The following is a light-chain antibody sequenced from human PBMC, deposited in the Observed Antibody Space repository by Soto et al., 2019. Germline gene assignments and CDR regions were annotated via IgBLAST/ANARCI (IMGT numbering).Light chain of an antibody. V-gene: IGLV1-44*01. CDR1: HSNIGSHV. CDR3: AVWDDSLDGWV. CDR2: NNN. J-gene: IGLJ3*02. Sequence: QSVLTQPPSASGTPGQGVNISCSGNHSNIGSHVVYWYQQLAGTAPKLLMYNNNQRPSGVPDRFSGSKSGTSASLAISGLQSEDEADYYCAVWDDSLDGWVFGGGTKLTVL.